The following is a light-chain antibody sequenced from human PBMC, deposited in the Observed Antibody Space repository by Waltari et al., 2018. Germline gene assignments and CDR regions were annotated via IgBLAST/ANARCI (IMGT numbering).Light chain of an antibody. V-gene: IGKV4-1*01. Sequence: DIAMTQSQDSLAVSLGERATIHCTSTRSVFYTDNHKNYLTWYQQKPGQPPQLLISWASTRESGVPDRFIGSGSGTDFTLTISSLQAEDVAVYYCHQHYTTPWTFGQGTLVEL. CDR2: WAS. CDR1: RSVFYTDNHKNY. CDR3: HQHYTTPWT. J-gene: IGKJ1*01.